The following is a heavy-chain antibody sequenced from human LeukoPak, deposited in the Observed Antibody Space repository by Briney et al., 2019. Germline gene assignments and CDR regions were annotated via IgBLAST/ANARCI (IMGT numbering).Heavy chain of an antibody. D-gene: IGHD2-15*01. CDR1: FTNYG. V-gene: IGHV3-21*04. Sequence: GGSLRLSCAGSFTNYGMHWVRQTPGKGLEWLSYISGSSHDIKYADSVEGRFTVSRDNSKRSLYLEMNSLRVEDTAVYYCVRWAREADVWGQGTQVIVSS. CDR3: VRWAREADV. CDR2: ISGSSHDI. J-gene: IGHJ4*02.